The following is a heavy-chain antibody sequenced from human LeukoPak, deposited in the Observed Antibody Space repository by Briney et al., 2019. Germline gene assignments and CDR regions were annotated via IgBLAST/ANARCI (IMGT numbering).Heavy chain of an antibody. J-gene: IGHJ5*02. CDR3: AKDLSWNTADR. D-gene: IGHD1/OR15-1a*01. Sequence: GGSLRLSCVGSGFAYSNYWMHWVRQAPGKGPVWVSRINPDGTTTDYADSVKGRFTISRDNAKHLLYLQMNGLRADDTAVYYCAKDLSWNTADRWGQGALVSVCS. CDR1: GFAYSNYW. CDR2: INPDGTTT. V-gene: IGHV3-74*01.